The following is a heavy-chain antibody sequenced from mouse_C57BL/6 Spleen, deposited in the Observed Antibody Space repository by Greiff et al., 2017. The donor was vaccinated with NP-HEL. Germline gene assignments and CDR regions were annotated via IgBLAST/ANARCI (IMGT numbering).Heavy chain of an antibody. CDR2: ISSGGSYT. CDR3: ARPDDYDEGWFAY. V-gene: IGHV5-6*01. J-gene: IGHJ3*01. Sequence: EVHLVESGGDLVTPGGSLKLSCAASGFTFSSYGMSWVRQTPDKRLEWVATISSGGSYTYYPDSVKGRFTISRDNAKNTLYLQMSSLKSEDTAMYYCARPDDYDEGWFAYWGQGTLVTVSA. D-gene: IGHD2-4*01. CDR1: GFTFSSYG.